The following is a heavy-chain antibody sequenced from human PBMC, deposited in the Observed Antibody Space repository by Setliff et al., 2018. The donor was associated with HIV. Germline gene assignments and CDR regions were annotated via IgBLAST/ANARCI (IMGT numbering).Heavy chain of an antibody. Sequence: PGGSLRLSCGASGFIFGSHTMNWVRQAPGKGLEWVSSISSSSSYIYYADSVKDRFTISRDNAKNTLYLQMNSLRAEDTALYYCAKDTAIAAAGYFDLWGRGTLVTVSS. CDR1: GFIFGSHT. D-gene: IGHD6-13*01. V-gene: IGHV3-21*04. J-gene: IGHJ2*01. CDR3: AKDTAIAAAGYFDL. CDR2: ISSSSSYI.